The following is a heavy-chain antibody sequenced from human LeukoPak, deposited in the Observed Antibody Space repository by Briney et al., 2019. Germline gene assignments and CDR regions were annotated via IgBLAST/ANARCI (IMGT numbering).Heavy chain of an antibody. J-gene: IGHJ6*02. V-gene: IGHV4-59*08. Sequence: PSETLSLTCTVSGGSISSYYWSWIRQLPGKGLEWIGYIYYSGSTNCNPSLKSRVTISVDTSKNQFSLKLSSVTAADTAVYYCASALTSNDILTGSGMDVWGQGTTVTVSS. CDR3: ASALTSNDILTGSGMDV. CDR2: IYYSGST. D-gene: IGHD3-9*01. CDR1: GGSISSYY.